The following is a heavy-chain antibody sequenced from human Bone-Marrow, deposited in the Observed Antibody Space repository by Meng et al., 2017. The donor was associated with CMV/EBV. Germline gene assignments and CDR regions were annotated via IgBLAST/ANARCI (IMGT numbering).Heavy chain of an antibody. V-gene: IGHV3-53*01. Sequence: GESLKISCAASEFTVRRNYRNWVRQAPGKGLEWVSVISGGQTTYYAASVKGRFTISRDNSKNTVFPQRDGLRVEDTAVYYCAGESGLPNGMDVWARGTTVTVSS. D-gene: IGHD4-11*01. CDR1: EFTVRRNY. CDR3: AGESGLPNGMDV. J-gene: IGHJ6*01. CDR2: ISGGQTT.